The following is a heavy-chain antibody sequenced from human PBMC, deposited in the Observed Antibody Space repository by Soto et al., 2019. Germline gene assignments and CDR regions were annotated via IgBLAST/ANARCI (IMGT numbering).Heavy chain of an antibody. CDR2: IYYSGTT. Sequence: PSETLSLTCTVSGASVSSATHYWNWIRQPPGKPLEWIGYIYYSGTTNYNPSLRSRVTISLDRSNDQFSLKLSSVTAADTAVYYCARTPGYYSSTSCLYYFDYWGQGTLVTVSS. D-gene: IGHD2-2*01. V-gene: IGHV4-61*01. CDR1: GASVSSATHY. CDR3: ARTPGYYSSTSCLYYFDY. J-gene: IGHJ4*02.